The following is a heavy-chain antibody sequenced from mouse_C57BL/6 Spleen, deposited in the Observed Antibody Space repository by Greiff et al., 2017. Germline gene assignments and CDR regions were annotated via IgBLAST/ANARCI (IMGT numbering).Heavy chain of an antibody. CDR1: GYTFTSYW. CDR3: ARRGSGPAWFAY. CDR2: IYPGSGST. V-gene: IGHV1-55*01. J-gene: IGHJ3*01. D-gene: IGHD3-2*02. Sequence: QVQLQQPGAELVKPGASVKMSCKASGYTFTSYWITWVKQRPGQGLEWIGDIYPGSGSTNYNEKFKSKATLTVDTSSSTAYMQLSSLTSADSAVYYCARRGSGPAWFAYWGQGTLVTVSA.